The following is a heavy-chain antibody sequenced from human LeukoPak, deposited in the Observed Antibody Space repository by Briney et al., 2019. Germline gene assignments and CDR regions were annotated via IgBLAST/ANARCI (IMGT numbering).Heavy chain of an antibody. Sequence: GGSLRLSCAASGFTFSSYGMHWVRQAPGKGLEWVSSISSSSSYIYYAASVKGRFTISRDNAKNSLYLQMNRLRAEGTAVYYCARERQLERLAFGKEGSAFDYWGQGTLVTVSS. J-gene: IGHJ4*02. CDR3: ARERQLERLAFGKEGSAFDY. V-gene: IGHV3-21*01. D-gene: IGHD1-1*01. CDR2: ISSSSSYI. CDR1: GFTFSSYG.